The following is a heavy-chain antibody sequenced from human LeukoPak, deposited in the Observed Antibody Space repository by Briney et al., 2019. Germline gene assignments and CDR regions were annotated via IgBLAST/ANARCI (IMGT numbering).Heavy chain of an antibody. V-gene: IGHV3-49*04. J-gene: IGHJ3*02. CDR3: TRRYNYDSSGYYYVRDAFDI. CDR2: IRSKAYAGTT. Sequence: GGSLRLSCAASGFTFDDYGMSWVRHAPGKGLEWVGLIRSKAYAGTTKNAASVKGRFTISRDDSRSIAYLQMNSLKTEDTAVYYCTRRYNYDSSGYYYVRDAFDIWGQGTMVTVSS. CDR1: GFTFDDYG. D-gene: IGHD3-22*01.